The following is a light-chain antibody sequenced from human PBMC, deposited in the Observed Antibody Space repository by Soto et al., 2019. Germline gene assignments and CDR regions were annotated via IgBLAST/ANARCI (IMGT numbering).Light chain of an antibody. V-gene: IGKV2-28*01. CDR2: LGS. CDR3: MQALQTPPT. CDR1: QSLLHSNGYNY. Sequence: DIVMTQAPLSLPVTPGEPASISCSSSQSLLHSNGYNYLDWYLQKPGQSPQLLIYLGSNRASGVPDMFSGSGSGTDFTLKISRVEAEDVGVYYCMQALQTPPTFGQGTKVEIK. J-gene: IGKJ1*01.